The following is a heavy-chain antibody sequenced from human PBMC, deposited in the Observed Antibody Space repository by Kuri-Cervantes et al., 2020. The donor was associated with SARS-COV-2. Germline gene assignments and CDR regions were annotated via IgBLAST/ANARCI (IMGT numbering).Heavy chain of an antibody. Sequence: SETLSLTCTVSGGSISSGSYYWSWVRQPPGKGLEWIGYIYYSGSTYYQPSPKSRVTISADTSRKQFSLRLTSVTAADTAVYFCARELGYSYGRMTPHVDFWGQGIMVTVSS. CDR3: ARELGYSYGRMTPHVDF. CDR2: IYYSGST. D-gene: IGHD5-18*01. J-gene: IGHJ4*03. CDR1: GGSISSGSYY. V-gene: IGHV4-30-4*08.